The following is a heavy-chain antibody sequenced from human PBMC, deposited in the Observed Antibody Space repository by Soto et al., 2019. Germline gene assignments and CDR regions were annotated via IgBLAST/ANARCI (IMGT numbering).Heavy chain of an antibody. V-gene: IGHV3-48*02. J-gene: IGHJ4*02. D-gene: IGHD6-6*01. CDR1: GFMLTGYS. CDR3: TRGVEQATILGY. CDR2: ITINSDTT. Sequence: DVRLVESGGGLVEPGGSLRLSCVASGFMLTGYSMNWVRQAPGKGLEWISFITINSDTTYYSDSVMGRFTVSRDNAQNTLYLQLNSLRDEDTAVYYCTRGVEQATILGYWGQGTLVTVS.